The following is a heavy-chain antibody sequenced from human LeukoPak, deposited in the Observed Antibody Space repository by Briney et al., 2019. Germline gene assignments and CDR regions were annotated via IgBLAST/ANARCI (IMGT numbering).Heavy chain of an antibody. CDR2: IYYSGST. CDR3: ARDSGDYYDSSGYPDY. D-gene: IGHD3-22*01. J-gene: IGHJ4*02. Sequence: PSETLSLTCTVSGDSISSRSYYWGWIRQPPGKGLEWIGSIYYSGSTYYNPSLKSRVTISVDTSKNQFSLKLSSVTAADTAVYYCARDSGDYYDSSGYPDYWGQGTLVTVSS. V-gene: IGHV4-39*07. CDR1: GDSISSRSYY.